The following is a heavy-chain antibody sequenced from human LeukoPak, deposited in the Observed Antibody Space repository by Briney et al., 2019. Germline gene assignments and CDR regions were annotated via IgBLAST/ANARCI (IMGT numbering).Heavy chain of an antibody. CDR2: IYYRGTT. J-gene: IGHJ5*02. CDR1: GGSVSSGSHY. Sequence: SDTLSLTCTVSGGSVSSGSHYWNWIRQSPGRGLEWIGHIYYRGTTNYTPSLKSRVTISVDTSMNQFSLRLSSVTAADTAVYFCARSFYSSGWYTPLRWFDTWGQGTPVTVSS. V-gene: IGHV4-61*01. D-gene: IGHD6-19*01. CDR3: ARSFYSSGWYTPLRWFDT.